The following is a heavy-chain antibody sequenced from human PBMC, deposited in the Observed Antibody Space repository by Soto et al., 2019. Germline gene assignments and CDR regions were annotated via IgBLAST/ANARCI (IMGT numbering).Heavy chain of an antibody. CDR1: GFTFSSYS. V-gene: IGHV3-21*01. J-gene: IGHJ4*02. Sequence: EVQLVESGGGLVKPGGSLRLSCAASGFTFSSYSMNWVRQAPGKGLEWVSSISSTSSHIYYADSVKGRFTISRDNAKNSLYLQMNSLRAEDTAVYYWARAQVVVIPAAAFYFDSWGQGTLLTVSS. CDR3: ARAQVVVIPAAAFYFDS. D-gene: IGHD2-2*01. CDR2: ISSTSSHI.